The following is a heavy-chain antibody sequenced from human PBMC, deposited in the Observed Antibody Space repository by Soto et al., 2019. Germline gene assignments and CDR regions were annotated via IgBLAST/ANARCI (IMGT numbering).Heavy chain of an antibody. CDR1: GGSISSYY. Sequence: SETLSLTCTVSGGSISSYYWSWIRQPPGKGLEWIGYIYYSGSTNYNPSLKSRVTISVDTSKNQFSLKLSSVTAADTAVYYCARDGPSGVTRPGAFDIWGQGTMVTVSS. V-gene: IGHV4-59*01. D-gene: IGHD1-26*01. CDR2: IYYSGST. CDR3: ARDGPSGVTRPGAFDI. J-gene: IGHJ3*02.